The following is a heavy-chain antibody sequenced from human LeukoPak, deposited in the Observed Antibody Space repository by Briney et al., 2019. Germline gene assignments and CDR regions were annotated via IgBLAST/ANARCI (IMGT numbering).Heavy chain of an antibody. CDR1: GGSISGYY. J-gene: IGHJ4*02. Sequence: PSETLSLTCTVSGGSISGYYWSWIRQPPGKRLEWIGYIFYSGSTNYNPSLKSRVTISVDTSKNQFSLKLSSVTAADTAVYYCARGEWDLLFDYWGQGTLVTVSS. CDR3: ARGEWDLLFDY. V-gene: IGHV4-59*01. CDR2: IFYSGST. D-gene: IGHD1-26*01.